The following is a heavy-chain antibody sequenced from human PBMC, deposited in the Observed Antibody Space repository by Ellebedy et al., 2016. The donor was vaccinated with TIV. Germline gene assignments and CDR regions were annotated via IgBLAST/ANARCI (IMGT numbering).Heavy chain of an antibody. CDR1: EFSVTTNY. V-gene: IGHV3-53*01. J-gene: IGHJ2*01. D-gene: IGHD3-22*01. CDR2: IYSNGGT. Sequence: GESLKISXAASEFSVTTNYMSWVRQAPGKGLEWVSVIYSNGGTDYADSVKGRFTISRDNSKNTLYLQMIGLRAEDTAVYYCARQGNYYESSAYPTNTYWDFDLWGRGTLVTVSS. CDR3: ARQGNYYESSAYPTNTYWDFDL.